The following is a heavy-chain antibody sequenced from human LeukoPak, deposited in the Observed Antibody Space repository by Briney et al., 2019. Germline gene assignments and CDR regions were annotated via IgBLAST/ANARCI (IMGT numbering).Heavy chain of an antibody. CDR2: ISSSGSYT. V-gene: IGHV3-11*06. Sequence: GGSLRLSCAASGFTFSDYYMSWIRQAPGKGLEWVSYISSSGSYTNYADSVKGRFTISRDNAKNSLYLQMNSLRAEDTAVYYCARGGFCTGTSCSPSAPAPYYYYGMDVWGQGTTVTVSS. D-gene: IGHD2-2*01. J-gene: IGHJ6*02. CDR1: GFTFSDYY. CDR3: ARGGFCTGTSCSPSAPAPYYYYGMDV.